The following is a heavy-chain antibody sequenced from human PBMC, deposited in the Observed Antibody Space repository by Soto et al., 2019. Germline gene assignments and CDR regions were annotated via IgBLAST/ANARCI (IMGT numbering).Heavy chain of an antibody. J-gene: IGHJ4*02. CDR1: GFTFSSYA. CDR3: ARVLEQYSGYDYRIAVAGPFDY. Sequence: GGSLRLSCAASGFTFSSYAMGWVRQAPGKGLEWVSSISDGSSTSYADSVKGRFTISRDNAKNTLYLQMNSLRAEDTAVYYCARVLEQYSGYDYRIAVAGPFDYWGQGTLVTVSS. D-gene: IGHD5-12*01. CDR2: ISDGSST. V-gene: IGHV3-74*01.